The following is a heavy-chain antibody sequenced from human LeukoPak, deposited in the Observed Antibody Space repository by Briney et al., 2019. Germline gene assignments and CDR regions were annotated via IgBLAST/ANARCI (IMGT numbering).Heavy chain of an antibody. J-gene: IGHJ4*02. V-gene: IGHV4-39*01. Sequence: SETLSLTCTVSGCSISSSSYYWGWIRQPPGKGLEWIGSIYYSGSTYYHPSIKSRATISVDTSKNPFSLKLSSVTAADAAVYYCARHLAGAQRGGRAAHPVDYWGQGTLVTVSS. CDR3: ARHLAGAQRGGRAAHPVDY. CDR2: IYYSGST. CDR1: GCSISSSSYY. D-gene: IGHD6-6*01.